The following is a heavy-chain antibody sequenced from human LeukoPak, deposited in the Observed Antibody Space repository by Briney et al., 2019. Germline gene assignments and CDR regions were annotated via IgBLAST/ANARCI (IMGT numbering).Heavy chain of an antibody. V-gene: IGHV3-66*01. D-gene: IGHD6-19*01. CDR3: AKASQWLAFDY. CDR1: GVTFSSSH. J-gene: IGHJ4*02. Sequence: GGSLRLSCAASGVTFSSSHMTWVRQAPGKGLEWVSTIYNADNTNYADSVKGRFTISRDNSENTLYLQMNSLRAEDTAVYFCAKASQWLAFDYWGQGTLVTVSS. CDR2: IYNADNT.